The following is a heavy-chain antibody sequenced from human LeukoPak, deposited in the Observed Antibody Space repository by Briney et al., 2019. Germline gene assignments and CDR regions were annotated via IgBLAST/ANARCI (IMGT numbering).Heavy chain of an antibody. V-gene: IGHV3-53*01. CDR3: ARASYCSSTSCPFDY. D-gene: IGHD2-2*01. CDR2: IYSGGST. Sequence: GGSLRLSCAASGFTVSSNYMSWVRQAPGKGLGWVSVIYSGGSTYYADSVKGRFTISRDNSKNTLYLQMNSLRAEDTAVYYCARASYCSSTSCPFDYWGQGTLVTVSS. J-gene: IGHJ4*02. CDR1: GFTVSSNY.